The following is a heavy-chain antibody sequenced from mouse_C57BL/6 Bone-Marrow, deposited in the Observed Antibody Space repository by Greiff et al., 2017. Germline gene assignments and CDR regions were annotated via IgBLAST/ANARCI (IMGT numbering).Heavy chain of an antibody. CDR2: ISSGGSYT. CDR1: GFTFSSYG. CDR3: ARITTVVAHYAMDY. D-gene: IGHD1-1*01. J-gene: IGHJ4*01. V-gene: IGHV5-6*02. Sequence: DVKLVESGGDLVKPGGSLKLSCAASGFTFSSYGMSWVRQTPDKRLEWVATISSGGSYTYYPDSVKGRFTISRDNAKNTLYLQMSSLKSEDTAMYYCARITTVVAHYAMDYWGQGTSVTVSS.